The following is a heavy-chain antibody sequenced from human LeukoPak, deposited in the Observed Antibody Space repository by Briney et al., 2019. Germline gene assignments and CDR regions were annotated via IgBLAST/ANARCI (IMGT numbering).Heavy chain of an antibody. Sequence: GGSLRLSCAASGFTFSSYGMSWVRQAPGEGLEWVSAISDSGGSTYYTDSVKGRFTISRDNSKNTLYLQMNSLRAEDTAVYYCAKVGGNYVVWGQRTLVTVSS. V-gene: IGHV3-23*01. CDR1: GFTFSSYG. D-gene: IGHD1-26*01. CDR3: AKVGGNYVV. CDR2: ISDSGGST. J-gene: IGHJ4*02.